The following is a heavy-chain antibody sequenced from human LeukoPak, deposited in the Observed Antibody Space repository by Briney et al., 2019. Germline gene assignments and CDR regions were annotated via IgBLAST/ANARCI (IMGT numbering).Heavy chain of an antibody. V-gene: IGHV5-51*01. D-gene: IGHD1-26*01. J-gene: IGHJ4*02. CDR1: GYSFTSYW. CDR2: IYPGDSDT. CDR3: ARQVVPYSGSYIDY. Sequence: GESLKISCKGSGYSFTSYWIGWVRQMPGKGLEWMGVIYPGDSDTRYSPSFQGQVTISADKSINTAYLQWSGLKASDTAMYYCARQVVPYSGSYIDYWGQGTLVTVSS.